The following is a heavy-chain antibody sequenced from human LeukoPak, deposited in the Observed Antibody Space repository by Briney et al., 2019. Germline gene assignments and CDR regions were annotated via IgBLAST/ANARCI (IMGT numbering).Heavy chain of an antibody. V-gene: IGHV4-59*12. CDR2: IYYSGST. Sequence: SETLSLTCIVSGGSLSSNYWSWIRQPPGKGLEWIGHIYYSGSTNYNPSFKSRVTLLVDKSKNLLSLKLNSVTAADTAVYYCARVGEHYYFDFWGQGTLVTVSS. D-gene: IGHD1/OR15-1a*01. CDR3: ARVGEHYYFDF. CDR1: GGSLSSNY. J-gene: IGHJ4*02.